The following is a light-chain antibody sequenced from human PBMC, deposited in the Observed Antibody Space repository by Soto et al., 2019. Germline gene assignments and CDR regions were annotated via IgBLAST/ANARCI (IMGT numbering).Light chain of an antibody. CDR2: GAS. CDR3: QQYGSSPPIT. J-gene: IGKJ5*01. Sequence: EIVMTHSPATLSVSPGERATLSCTASQSISSSLAWYQQKPGQAPRLLIYGASSRATGIPDRFSGSGSGTDFTLTISRLEPEDFAVYYCQQYGSSPPITFGQGTRLEI. V-gene: IGKV3-20*01. CDR1: QSISSS.